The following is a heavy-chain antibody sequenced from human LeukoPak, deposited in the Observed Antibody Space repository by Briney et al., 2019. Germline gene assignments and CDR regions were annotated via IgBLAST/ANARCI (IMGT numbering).Heavy chain of an antibody. Sequence: GGSLCLSCAASGGTIQSYEWNWIRQAPGKGLEWVSYITTTSSQIYYGDSVKGRFTISRDNAKNSLYLQMNSLRAEDTAVYYCARERVTTTPFDIWGQGTMVTVSS. CDR1: GGTIQSYE. V-gene: IGHV3-48*03. CDR2: ITTTSSQI. J-gene: IGHJ3*02. D-gene: IGHD5-12*01. CDR3: ARERVTTTPFDI.